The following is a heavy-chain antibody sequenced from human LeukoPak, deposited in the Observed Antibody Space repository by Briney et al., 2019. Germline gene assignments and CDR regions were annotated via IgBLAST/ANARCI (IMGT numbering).Heavy chain of an antibody. D-gene: IGHD5-18*01. CDR3: ADGTAPGDY. CDR1: GFTFSSYA. V-gene: IGHV3-23*01. J-gene: IGHJ4*02. Sequence: GGSLRLSCAASGFTFSSYAMSWVRPAPGKGLEWVSAISVSGGSTYYADSMKGRFTISRDNSKNTLYLQMNTLRAEDTAVYYCADGTAPGDYWGQGTLVTVSS. CDR2: ISVSGGST.